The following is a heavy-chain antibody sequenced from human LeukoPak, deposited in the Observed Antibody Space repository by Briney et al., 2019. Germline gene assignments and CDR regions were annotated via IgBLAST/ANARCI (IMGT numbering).Heavy chain of an antibody. J-gene: IGHJ4*02. CDR1: GGSISSYY. CDR3: ARESGYSPFDY. CDR2: IYYSGST. V-gene: IGHV4-59*01. Sequence: SETLSLTCTVSGGSISSYYWSWIRQPPGKGLEWIGYIYYSGSTNYNPSLKSRVTISVDTSKNQFSLKLSSVTAADTAVYYCARESGYSPFDYWGQGTLVTVSS. D-gene: IGHD4-11*01.